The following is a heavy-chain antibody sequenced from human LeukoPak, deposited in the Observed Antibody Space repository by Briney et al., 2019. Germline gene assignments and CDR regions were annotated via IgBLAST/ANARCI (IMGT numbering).Heavy chain of an antibody. Sequence: GGFLRLSCAASGFIVSTNYMSWVRQAPGKGLEWVSVIYSGGTTHYADSVKGRFTISRDNSKNTLYLQMNSLRAEDTAVYFCARHRTTSPLSTSPFDYWGQGTLVTVSS. J-gene: IGHJ4*02. D-gene: IGHD2-2*01. CDR2: IYSGGTT. CDR3: ARHRTTSPLSTSPFDY. V-gene: IGHV3-53*01. CDR1: GFIVSTNY.